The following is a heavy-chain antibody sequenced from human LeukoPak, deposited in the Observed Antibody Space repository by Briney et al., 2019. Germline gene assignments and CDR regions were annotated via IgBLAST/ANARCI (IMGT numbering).Heavy chain of an antibody. CDR1: GFLFSSYA. D-gene: IGHD4-17*01. Sequence: GGSLRLSCAASGFLFSSYAMSWVRQAPGTGLEWVSTLCASGCTAYYADSVKGRFTISRDNCTNTLYLQMNSLRAEDTAVYYCARYVSMAVTTPFDYWGQGTLVTVSS. V-gene: IGHV3-23*01. CDR3: ARYVSMAVTTPFDY. CDR2: LCASGCTA. J-gene: IGHJ4*02.